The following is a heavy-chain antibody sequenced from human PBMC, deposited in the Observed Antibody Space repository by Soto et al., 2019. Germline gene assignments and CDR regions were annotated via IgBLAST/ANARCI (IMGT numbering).Heavy chain of an antibody. V-gene: IGHV3-21*01. CDR3: ARDGAAMVRGVIISSHYYYGMDV. J-gene: IGHJ6*02. CDR1: GFTFSSYS. Sequence: GGSLRLSCAASGFTFSSYSMNWVRQAPGKGLEWVSSISSSSYIYYADSVKGRFTISRDNAKNSLYLQMNSLRAEDTAVYYCARDGAAMVRGVIISSHYYYGMDVWGQGTTVTVSS. D-gene: IGHD3-10*01. CDR2: ISSSSYI.